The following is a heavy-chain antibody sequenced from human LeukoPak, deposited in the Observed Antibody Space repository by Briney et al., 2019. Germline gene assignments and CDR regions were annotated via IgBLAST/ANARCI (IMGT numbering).Heavy chain of an antibody. V-gene: IGHV3-23*01. CDR1: GFSFSTYT. CDR2: IFGGGDVT. Sequence: GGSLRLSCAGSGFSFSTYTMNWVRQAPGKGLEWVSGIFGGGDVTYYADSVKGRFTTSRDNSKNTVYLQMNSLRDEDTAVYYCAKDRVPDSRWDIDYWGQGTLVTVSS. CDR3: AKDRVPDSRWDIDY. D-gene: IGHD1-14*01. J-gene: IGHJ4*02.